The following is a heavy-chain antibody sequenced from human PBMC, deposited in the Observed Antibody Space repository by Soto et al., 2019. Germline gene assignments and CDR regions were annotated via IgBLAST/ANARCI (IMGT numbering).Heavy chain of an antibody. CDR3: ARGRGGKGYYYGLDV. V-gene: IGHV1-24*01. CDR1: GYTLTELS. Sequence: ASVKVSCKVSGYTLTELSMHWVRQAPGKGLEWMGGFDPEDGETIYAQRFQGRVTMTRDTSTSTVDMDLSSLISEDTAVYYCARGRGGKGYYYGLDVWGQGTTVTVSS. D-gene: IGHD3-16*01. J-gene: IGHJ6*02. CDR2: FDPEDGET.